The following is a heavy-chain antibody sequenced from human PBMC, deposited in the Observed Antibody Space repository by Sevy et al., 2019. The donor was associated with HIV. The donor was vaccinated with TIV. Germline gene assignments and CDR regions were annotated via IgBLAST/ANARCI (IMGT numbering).Heavy chain of an antibody. V-gene: IGHV3-21*01. CDR3: ARDYNSGWRKFNLFDP. CDR1: GFTFRTYS. J-gene: IGHJ5*02. D-gene: IGHD6-19*01. CDR2: ISSSSSDI. Sequence: GGSLRLSCAASGFTFRTYSMNWVRQAPGKGLEWVSSISSSSSDIEYAYSVKGRFTISRDNAKNSLYLQMNNLRAEDTAVYYCARDYNSGWRKFNLFDPWGQGTLVTVSS.